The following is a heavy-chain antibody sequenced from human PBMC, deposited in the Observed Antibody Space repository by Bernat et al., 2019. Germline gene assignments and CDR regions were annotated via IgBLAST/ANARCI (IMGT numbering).Heavy chain of an antibody. J-gene: IGHJ4*02. CDR2: ISAYNGNT. CDR3: AKTPARAHCSSTSCYGDY. Sequence: QVQLVQSGAEVKKPGASVKVSCKASGYTFTTYGISWVRQAPGQGLEWMGWISAYNGNTNYVQKLQGRVTMTTDTSTSTAYMELRSLRSDDTAVYYCAKTPARAHCSSTSCYGDYWGQGTLVTVSS. CDR1: GYTFTTYG. D-gene: IGHD2-2*01. V-gene: IGHV1-18*01.